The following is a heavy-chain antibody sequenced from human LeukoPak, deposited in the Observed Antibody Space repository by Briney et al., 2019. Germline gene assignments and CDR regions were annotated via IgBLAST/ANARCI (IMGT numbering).Heavy chain of an antibody. CDR2: ISGSGGST. V-gene: IGHV3-23*01. CDR3: ARTEALAWENGFDY. Sequence: GGSLRLSCAASGFTFSSYAMSWVRQAPGKGLEWVSAISGSGGSTYYADSVKGRFTISRDNSKNTLYLQMNSLRAEDTAVYYCARTEALAWENGFDYWGQGTLVTVSS. CDR1: GFTFSSYA. D-gene: IGHD1-26*01. J-gene: IGHJ4*02.